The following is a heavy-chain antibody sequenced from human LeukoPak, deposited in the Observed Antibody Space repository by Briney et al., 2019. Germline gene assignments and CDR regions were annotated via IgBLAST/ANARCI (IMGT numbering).Heavy chain of an antibody. D-gene: IGHD1-26*01. Sequence: GGSLRLSCAASGFTFSSYAMHWVRQAPGKGLEWVAVISYDGSNKYYADSVKGRFTISRDNSKNTLYLQMNSLRAEDTAVYYCAKDRSGSYYSYGMDVWGQGTTVTVSS. J-gene: IGHJ6*02. CDR3: AKDRSGSYYSYGMDV. V-gene: IGHV3-30*04. CDR2: ISYDGSNK. CDR1: GFTFSSYA.